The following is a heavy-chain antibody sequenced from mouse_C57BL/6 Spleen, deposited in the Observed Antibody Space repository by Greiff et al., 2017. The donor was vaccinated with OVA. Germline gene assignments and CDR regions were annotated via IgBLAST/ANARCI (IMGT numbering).Heavy chain of an antibody. V-gene: IGHV1-80*01. J-gene: IGHJ4*01. CDR2: IYPGDGDT. Sequence: QVQLQQSGAELVKPGASVKLSCKASGYAFSSYWMNWVKQRPGKGLEWFGQIYPGDGDTNYNGKFKGEATLTTDKSSSTAYMQLSSLTSEDSAVYFCARDYGSAMDYWGQGTSVTVSS. CDR3: ARDYGSAMDY. CDR1: GYAFSSYW. D-gene: IGHD1-1*01.